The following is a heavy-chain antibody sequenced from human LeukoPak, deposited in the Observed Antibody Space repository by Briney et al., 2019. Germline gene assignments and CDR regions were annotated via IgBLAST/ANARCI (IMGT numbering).Heavy chain of an antibody. D-gene: IGHD3-16*01. CDR2: IYYSGST. V-gene: IGHV4-59*01. Sequence: SQTLSLTCTVSGGSISSYYWSWIRQPPGKGLEWIGYIYYSGSTNYNPSLKSRVTISVDTSKNQFSLKLSSVTAADTAVYYCARDSTLGAHFDIWGQGTMVTVSS. J-gene: IGHJ3*02. CDR3: ARDSTLGAHFDI. CDR1: GGSISSYY.